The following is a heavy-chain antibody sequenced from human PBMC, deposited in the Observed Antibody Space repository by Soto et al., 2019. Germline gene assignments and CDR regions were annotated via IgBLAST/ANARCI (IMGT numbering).Heavy chain of an antibody. CDR3: ARRKERSGPYYLDS. D-gene: IGHD6-25*01. CDR2: MNPNTGNT. Sequence: ASVKVSCKASGYTFATYDFAWVRQATGQGLEWMGWMNPNTGNTGYAQAFRGRVTMTRNTSITTAYMELSSLRSEDTAVYFCARRKERSGPYYLDSWGQGSLGTVSS. J-gene: IGHJ4*02. CDR1: GYTFATYD. V-gene: IGHV1-8*01.